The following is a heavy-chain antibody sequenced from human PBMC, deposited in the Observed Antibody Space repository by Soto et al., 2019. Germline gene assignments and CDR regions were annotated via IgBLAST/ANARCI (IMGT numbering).Heavy chain of an antibody. Sequence: EMQLVESGGGLVQPGRSLRLSCAASGFTFDDYAMHWVRQVPGKGLEWVSGISWNSEVKLYADTTKGRFTISTDNADNSVYLQIDSLGVEDTAFYYCVKDRRFLEAWGAFDVWGQGTLVTVSS. V-gene: IGHV3-9*01. D-gene: IGHD3-3*01. CDR2: ISWNSEVK. CDR1: GFTFDDYA. J-gene: IGHJ3*01. CDR3: VKDRRFLEAWGAFDV.